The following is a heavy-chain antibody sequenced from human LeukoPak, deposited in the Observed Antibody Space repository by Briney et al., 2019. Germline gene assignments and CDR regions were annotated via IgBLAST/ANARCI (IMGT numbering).Heavy chain of an antibody. Sequence: GGSLRLSCAASGFTFSSYWMSRVRQAPGKGLEWVANIKQDGSEKYYVDSVKGRFTISRDNAKNSLYLQMNSLRAEDTAVYYCASPIFGVAPGNWFDPWGQGTLVTVSS. V-gene: IGHV3-7*01. D-gene: IGHD3-3*01. J-gene: IGHJ5*02. CDR1: GFTFSSYW. CDR2: IKQDGSEK. CDR3: ASPIFGVAPGNWFDP.